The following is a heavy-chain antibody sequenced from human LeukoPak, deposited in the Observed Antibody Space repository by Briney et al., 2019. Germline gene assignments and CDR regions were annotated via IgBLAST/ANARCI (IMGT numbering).Heavy chain of an antibody. Sequence: PSETLSLTCTVSGGSLRSSTYYWGWIRQPPGKGLEWIGSIYYNGNTYYNPSLESRVTMSVDTTKNQFSLKLTSVSADTAVYYCARTPYYDFWSGYRQSYYYYYMDVWGKGTTVTVSS. CDR1: GGSLRSSTYY. J-gene: IGHJ6*03. V-gene: IGHV4-39*07. CDR2: IYYNGNT. CDR3: ARTPYYDFWSGYRQSYYYYYMDV. D-gene: IGHD3-3*01.